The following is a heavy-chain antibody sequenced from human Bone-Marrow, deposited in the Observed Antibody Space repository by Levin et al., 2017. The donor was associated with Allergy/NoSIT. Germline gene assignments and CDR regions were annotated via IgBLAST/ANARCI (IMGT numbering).Heavy chain of an antibody. J-gene: IGHJ4*02. CDR1: GFGFSRYW. D-gene: IGHD2-2*01. CDR3: ARGDCSATSCLGY. V-gene: IGHV3-7*01. Sequence: LAGGSLRLSCAASGFGFSRYWMSWVRQAPGKGLKWVANIEQDGSERYYVDSVKGRFTISRDNARNTLFLQISNLRAEDTAVYYCARGDCSATSCLGYWGQGTLVTGSS. CDR2: IEQDGSER.